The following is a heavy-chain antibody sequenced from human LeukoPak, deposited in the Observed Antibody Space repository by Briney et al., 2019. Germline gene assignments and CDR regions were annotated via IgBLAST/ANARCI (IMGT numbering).Heavy chain of an antibody. D-gene: IGHD3-10*01. J-gene: IGHJ4*02. Sequence: PSETLSLTCAVYGGSFSGYYWSWIRQPPGKGLEWIGKINHSGSTNYNPSLKSRVTISVDTSKNQFSLKLSSVTAADTAVYYCASRGGSGSYRYWGQGTLVTVSS. CDR2: INHSGST. CDR3: ASRGGSGSYRY. CDR1: GGSFSGYY. V-gene: IGHV4-34*01.